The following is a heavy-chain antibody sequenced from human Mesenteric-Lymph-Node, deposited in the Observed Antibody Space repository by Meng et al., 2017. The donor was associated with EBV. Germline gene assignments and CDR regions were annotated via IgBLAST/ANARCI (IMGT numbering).Heavy chain of an antibody. CDR1: SDSISSTSYH. CDR2: IYYSGTT. Sequence: LQLQGSGPGLVRPSGTLSLICTGSSDSISSTSYHWGWIRQPPGKGLEWIGSIYYSGTTYFNPSLESRVSISVDTSKKQFSLRLTSVTAADTAVYYCARQYGSSFDYWGQGTLVTVSS. V-gene: IGHV4-39*01. D-gene: IGHD3-10*01. CDR3: ARQYGSSFDY. J-gene: IGHJ4*02.